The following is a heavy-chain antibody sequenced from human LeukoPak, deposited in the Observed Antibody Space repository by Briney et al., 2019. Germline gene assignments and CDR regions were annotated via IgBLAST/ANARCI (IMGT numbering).Heavy chain of an antibody. V-gene: IGHV4-59*01. CDR1: GGSISSYY. CDR2: IYYSGST. Sequence: SETLSLTCTVSGGSISSYYWSWIRQPPGKGLEWIGYIYYSGSTNYNPSLKTRVTISVDTSKNQFSMKLRSVSDADRAVYYCARGTRYYDFWSGLGFDIWGQGTMVTVS. D-gene: IGHD3-3*01. CDR3: ARGTRYYDFWSGLGFDI. J-gene: IGHJ3*02.